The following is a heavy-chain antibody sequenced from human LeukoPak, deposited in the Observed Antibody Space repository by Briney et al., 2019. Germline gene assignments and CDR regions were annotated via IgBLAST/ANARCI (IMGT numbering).Heavy chain of an antibody. D-gene: IGHD2-15*01. CDR2: SYYSSRS. J-gene: IGHJ4*02. V-gene: IGHV4-39*07. Sequence: PSDTLSLICTVSGRPISSSSYYGPWIRKPPGKGQDCIGSSYYSSRSYYNPSLKSRVTISVETSKNQFSLKLGSVTAADTAVYFCGRVLVYYFDYWGQGTLVTVSS. CDR3: GRVLVYYFDY. CDR1: GRPISSSSYY.